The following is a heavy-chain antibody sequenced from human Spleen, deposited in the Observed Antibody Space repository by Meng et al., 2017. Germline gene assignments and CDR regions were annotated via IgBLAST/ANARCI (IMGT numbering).Heavy chain of an antibody. Sequence: SLKISCAASGFTFSDYYMRWIRQAPGKGLEWVSGIRWNGGSKGYADSVKGRFTISRDNAKNSLYLQMNSLRAEDTALYYCAKDHSGTLGCTVSNYYGMDVWGQGTTVTVSS. J-gene: IGHJ6*02. CDR1: GFTFSDYY. V-gene: IGHV3-9*01. CDR2: IRWNGGSK. CDR3: AKDHSGTLGCTVSNYYGMDV. D-gene: IGHD4-17*01.